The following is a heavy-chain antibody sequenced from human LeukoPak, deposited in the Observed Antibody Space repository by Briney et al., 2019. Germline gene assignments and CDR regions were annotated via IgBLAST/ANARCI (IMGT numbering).Heavy chain of an antibody. Sequence: PGGSLRLSCAASGFTFSSYSMNWVRQAPGKGLEWVSSISSSSYIYYADSVKGRFTISRDNAKNSLYLQMNSLRAEDTAVYYCARDSVWGSYRFPFDYWGQGTLVTVSS. CDR1: GFTFSSYS. CDR2: ISSSSYI. V-gene: IGHV3-21*01. J-gene: IGHJ4*02. CDR3: ARDSVWGSYRFPFDY. D-gene: IGHD3-16*02.